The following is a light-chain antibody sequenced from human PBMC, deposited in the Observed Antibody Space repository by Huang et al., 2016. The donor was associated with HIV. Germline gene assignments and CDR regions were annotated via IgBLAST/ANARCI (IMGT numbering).Light chain of an antibody. Sequence: DIQLTQSPSTLSASVGDRLTTTCRASENISSWLAWYQQKPGKAPKLLIYKISSLESGVPSRFSGSGSGTKLTLTINSLQPDDIGTYYCQYGETFGQGSKVEVK. CDR2: KIS. V-gene: IGKV1-5*03. CDR3: QYGET. J-gene: IGKJ1*01. CDR1: ENISSW.